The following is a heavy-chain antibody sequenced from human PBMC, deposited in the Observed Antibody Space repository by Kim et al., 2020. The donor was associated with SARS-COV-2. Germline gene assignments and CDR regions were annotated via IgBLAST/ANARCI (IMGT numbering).Heavy chain of an antibody. Sequence: SVKVSCMASGGTFSSYAISWVRQAPGQGLEWMGGIIPIFGTANYAQKFQGSVTITADESTSTANMELSSLRSEDTAVYYCARDVVVGAATLYYYYYGMDVWGQGTTVTVSS. J-gene: IGHJ6*02. CDR1: GGTFSSYA. CDR3: ARDVVVGAATLYYYYYGMDV. D-gene: IGHD2-15*01. CDR2: IIPIFGTA. V-gene: IGHV1-69*13.